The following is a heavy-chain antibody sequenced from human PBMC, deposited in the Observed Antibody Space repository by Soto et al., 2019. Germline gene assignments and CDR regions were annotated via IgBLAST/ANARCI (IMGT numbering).Heavy chain of an antibody. Sequence: SETLSLTCTVSGGSITSSRYYWGWIRQPPGKGLEWIGNIYYSGSTYYNPSLKSRVTISVDTSKNQFSLNLSSVTAADTAVYYCMLGSGWKDFDYWGQGTLVTVS. V-gene: IGHV4-39*01. J-gene: IGHJ4*02. CDR1: GGSITSSRYY. CDR2: IYYSGST. D-gene: IGHD3-22*01. CDR3: MLGSGWKDFDY.